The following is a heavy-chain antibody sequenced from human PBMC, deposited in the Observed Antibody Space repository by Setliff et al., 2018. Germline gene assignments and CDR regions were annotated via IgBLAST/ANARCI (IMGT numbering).Heavy chain of an antibody. CDR1: GGSISTYY. CDR2: VYYSGLT. Sequence: SETLSLTCTVSGGSISTYYWSWIRQPPGKGLEFIGYVYYSGLTNYDPSLKGRATLSIDASKKQFSLKLTSVTAADTAVYYCARMSGFLYMDVWGKGTTVTVSS. CDR3: ARMSGFLYMDV. J-gene: IGHJ6*03. D-gene: IGHD3-3*01. V-gene: IGHV4-59*08.